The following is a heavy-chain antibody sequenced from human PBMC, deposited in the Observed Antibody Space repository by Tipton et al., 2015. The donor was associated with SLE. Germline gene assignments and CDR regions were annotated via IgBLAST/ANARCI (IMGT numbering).Heavy chain of an antibody. CDR1: GGSFSGYH. J-gene: IGHJ4*02. Sequence: TLSLTCAVYGGSFSGYHWTWFRQPPGQGLEWVGSIYYSGSTYYNPSLKSRVTISVDTSKNQFSLKLSSVTAADTAVYYCARLGVVVTAIDYWGQGTLVTVSS. V-gene: IGHV4-34*01. CDR3: ARLGVVVTAIDY. CDR2: IYYSGST. D-gene: IGHD2-21*02.